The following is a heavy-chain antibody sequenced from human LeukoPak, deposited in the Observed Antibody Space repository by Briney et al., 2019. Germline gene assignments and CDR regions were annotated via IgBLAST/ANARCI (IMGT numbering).Heavy chain of an antibody. V-gene: IGHV1-18*01. CDR2: ISAYNGNT. Sequence: ASVKVSCKASGYTFTSYGISWVRQAPGQGLEWMGWISAYNGNTNYAQKLQGRVTMTTDTSTSTAYMELRSLRSDDTAVYYCARVFYDILTGYSAYYYYGMDVWGQGTTVTVSS. J-gene: IGHJ6*02. CDR3: ARVFYDILTGYSAYYYYGMDV. CDR1: GYTFTSYG. D-gene: IGHD3-9*01.